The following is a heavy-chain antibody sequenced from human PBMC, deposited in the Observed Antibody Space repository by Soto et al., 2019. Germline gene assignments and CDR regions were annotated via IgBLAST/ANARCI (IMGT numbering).Heavy chain of an antibody. V-gene: IGHV4-34*01. J-gene: IGHJ4*02. CDR3: ARAENSGSYRFDY. CDR2: INHSGST. D-gene: IGHD1-26*01. Sequence: GPGPFSPSETLSLTCAVYGGSFSGYYWSWIRQPPGKGLEWIGEINHSGSTNYNPSLKSRVTISVDTSKNQFSLKLSSVTAADTAVYYCARAENSGSYRFDYWGQGTLVTISS. CDR1: GGSFSGYY.